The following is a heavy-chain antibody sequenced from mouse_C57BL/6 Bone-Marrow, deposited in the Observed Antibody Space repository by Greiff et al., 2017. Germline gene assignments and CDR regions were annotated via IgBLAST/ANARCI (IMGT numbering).Heavy chain of an antibody. CDR2: LYPGGGYT. CDR1: GYTFTNYW. J-gene: IGHJ4*01. D-gene: IGHD1-1*01. V-gene: IGHV1-63*01. CDR3: ARSGYYGFYYAMDY. Sequence: QVQLQQSGAELVRPGTSVKMSCKASGYTFTNYWIGWAKQRPGHGLEWIGDLYPGGGYTNYNEQFKGKATLTADKSSSTAYMQFSSLTSEDSAIYYCARSGYYGFYYAMDYWGQGTSVTVSS.